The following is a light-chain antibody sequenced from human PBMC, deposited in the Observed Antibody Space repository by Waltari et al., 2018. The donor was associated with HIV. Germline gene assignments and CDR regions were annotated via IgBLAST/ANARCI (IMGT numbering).Light chain of an antibody. J-gene: IGLJ1*01. V-gene: IGLV7-43*01. Sequence: QALVTQEPSVTVSPGGTVTLHCTSATGTVILGHSANWCQQSPEQTPRPLIYSSTRTHSWTPERFSAYLVDDRAALILSTVWPEDEANYFCSSYVKGGTYVFGSGTKV. CDR1: TGTVILGHS. CDR3: SSYVKGGTYV. CDR2: SST.